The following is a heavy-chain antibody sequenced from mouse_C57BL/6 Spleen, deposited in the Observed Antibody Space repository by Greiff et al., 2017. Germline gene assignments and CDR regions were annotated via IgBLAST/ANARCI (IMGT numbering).Heavy chain of an antibody. CDR3: ARTDGNYVDWYFDG. Sequence: VQLQQPGAELVKPGASVKLSCKASGYTFTSYWMRWVKQRPGQGLEWIGEIAPSGSYTNYNQTFKGKATLTVDTTSHTAYMQLNSLTSGDSAVYYCARTDGNYVDWYFDGWGTGTTVTVSA. V-gene: IGHV1-50*01. D-gene: IGHD2-1*01. J-gene: IGHJ1*03. CDR1: GYTFTSYW. CDR2: IAPSGSYT.